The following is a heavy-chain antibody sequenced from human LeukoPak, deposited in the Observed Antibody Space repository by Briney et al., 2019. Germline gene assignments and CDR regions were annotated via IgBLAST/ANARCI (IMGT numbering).Heavy chain of an antibody. CDR3: ARESTVWELLPGNFDY. CDR1: GFTFSSYS. D-gene: IGHD1-26*01. J-gene: IGHJ4*02. CDR2: ISSSSSYI. V-gene: IGHV3-21*01. Sequence: GRSLRLSCAASGFTFSSYSMNWVRQAPGKGLEWVSSISSSSSYIYYADSVKGRFTISRDNAKNSLYLQMNSLRAEDTAVYYCARESTVWELLPGNFDYWGQGTLVTVSS.